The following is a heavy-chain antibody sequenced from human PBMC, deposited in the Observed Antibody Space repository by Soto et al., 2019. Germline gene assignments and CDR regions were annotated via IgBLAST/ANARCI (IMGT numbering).Heavy chain of an antibody. CDR2: ISYDGSNK. CDR1: GFTFSSYA. Sequence: GGSLRLSCAASGFTFSSYAMHWVRQAPGKGLEWVAVISYDGSNKYYADSVKGRFTISRDNSKNTLYLQMNSLRAEDTAVYYCARGSYSDYFDYWGQGTLVTVSS. CDR3: ARGSYSDYFDY. D-gene: IGHD1-26*01. V-gene: IGHV3-30-3*01. J-gene: IGHJ4*02.